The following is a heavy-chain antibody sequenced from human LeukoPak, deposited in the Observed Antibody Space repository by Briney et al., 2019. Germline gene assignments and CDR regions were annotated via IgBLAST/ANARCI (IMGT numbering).Heavy chain of an antibody. CDR2: INWNGVGT. V-gene: IGHV3-20*04. CDR3: ARGRYDISTVHRFFYYGMDV. CDR1: GFSVGDFG. J-gene: IGHJ6*02. Sequence: GSLRLSCAASGFSVGDFGMSWVRQAPGKGLEWVSGINWNGVGTSYIDSVKGRFTVSRDNAKNSLYLQMNSLRGEDTALYFCARGRYDISTVHRFFYYGMDVWGQGTQVTVSS. D-gene: IGHD3-22*01.